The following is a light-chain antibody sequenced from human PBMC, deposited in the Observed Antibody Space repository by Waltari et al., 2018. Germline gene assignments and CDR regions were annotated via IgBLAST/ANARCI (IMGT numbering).Light chain of an antibody. Sequence: SCRASQSVGRYLAWYQQKPGQAPRLLIYGASTRDTGIPDRFSGSGSGTDFSLIISRLEPEDFAVYFCQKYEALPATFGQGTKVEIK. CDR2: GAS. J-gene: IGKJ1*01. CDR1: QSVGRY. CDR3: QKYEALPAT. V-gene: IGKV3-20*01.